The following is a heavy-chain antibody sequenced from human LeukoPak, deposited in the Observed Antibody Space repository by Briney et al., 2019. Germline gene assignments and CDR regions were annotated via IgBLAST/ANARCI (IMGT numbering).Heavy chain of an antibody. Sequence: GESLKISCKGSGYIFTSYWIGWVRQMPGKGLEWMGIIYPGDSDTRYSPSFQGQVTISADKSISTAYLQWSSLKASDTAMYYCARSVVTQKAYYYYYYGMDVWGQGTTVTVSS. V-gene: IGHV5-51*01. J-gene: IGHJ6*02. CDR3: ARSVVTQKAYYYYYYGMDV. CDR1: GYIFTSYW. D-gene: IGHD4-23*01. CDR2: IYPGDSDT.